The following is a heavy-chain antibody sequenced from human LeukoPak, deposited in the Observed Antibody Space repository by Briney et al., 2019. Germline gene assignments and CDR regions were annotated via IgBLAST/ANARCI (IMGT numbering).Heavy chain of an antibody. Sequence: PSETLSLTCTVSGGSISSYYWSWIQQPPGKGLEWIGYIYYSGSTNYNPSLKSRVTISVDTSKNQFSLKLTSVTAADTAVYYCARVKRGIAAAGSMNWFDPWGQGTLVTVSS. J-gene: IGHJ5*02. CDR3: ARVKRGIAAAGSMNWFDP. D-gene: IGHD6-13*01. CDR2: IYYSGST. CDR1: GGSISSYY. V-gene: IGHV4-59*01.